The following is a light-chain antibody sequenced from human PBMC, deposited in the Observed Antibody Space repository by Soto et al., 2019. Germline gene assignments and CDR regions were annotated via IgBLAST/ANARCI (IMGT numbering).Light chain of an antibody. J-gene: IGKJ1*01. CDR1: QSGSSN. CDR3: HQYNNWPRT. CDR2: SAS. V-gene: IGKV3-15*01. Sequence: EIVMTQSPATLSVSPGERTTLSCRARQSGSSNLSCYQQQPGQAPWLLIYSASTRATCIPARFSGSGSGKEFTLTISSLQSEDFAFYFCHQYNNWPRTFGQGTKVAIK.